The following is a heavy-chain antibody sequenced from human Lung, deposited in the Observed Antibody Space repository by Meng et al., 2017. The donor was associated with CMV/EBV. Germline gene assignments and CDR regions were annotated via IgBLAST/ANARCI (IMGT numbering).Heavy chain of an antibody. Sequence: GGSLRLXXAASGFTFSTAWMNWVRQAPGKGLEWVGRIKSKSDGVTTDYAAPVKGRFTISRDDSKNTLYLQMNSLKSEDTAVYYCATVPLICRGNSCYKNIDVWGQGTSVTVSS. CDR3: ATVPLICRGNSCYKNIDV. J-gene: IGHJ6*02. CDR1: GFTFSTAW. D-gene: IGHD2-2*02. V-gene: IGHV3-15*01. CDR2: IKSKSDGVTT.